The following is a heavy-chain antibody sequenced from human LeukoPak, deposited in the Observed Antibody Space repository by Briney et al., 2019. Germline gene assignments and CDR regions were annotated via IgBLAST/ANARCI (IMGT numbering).Heavy chain of an antibody. CDR3: ARDGSRVLSSTGFDY. V-gene: IGHV3-30*04. CDR2: ISYDGSSK. Sequence: GGSLRLSCAASGFTFSSYAMHWVRQAPGKGLEWVAVISYDGSSKYYADSVKGRFTISRDNSKNTLYLQMNSLRAEDTAVYYCARDGSRVLSSTGFDYWGQGTLVTVSS. D-gene: IGHD2-15*01. CDR1: GFTFSSYA. J-gene: IGHJ4*02.